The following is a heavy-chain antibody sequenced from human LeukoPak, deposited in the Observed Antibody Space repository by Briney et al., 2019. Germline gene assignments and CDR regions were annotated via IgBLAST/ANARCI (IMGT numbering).Heavy chain of an antibody. D-gene: IGHD4-23*01. V-gene: IGHV3-7*01. CDR1: GFTFSNYW. CDR3: ARTVYGGNPEGFDY. Sequence: GGSLRLSCAVSGFTFSNYWMTWVRQAPGKGLEWVAHIKEDGSEKYYVDSVKGRFTISRDNAKNSLYLQMNSLRAEDTAIYYCARTVYGGNPEGFDYWGQGTLVTVSS. CDR2: IKEDGSEK. J-gene: IGHJ4*02.